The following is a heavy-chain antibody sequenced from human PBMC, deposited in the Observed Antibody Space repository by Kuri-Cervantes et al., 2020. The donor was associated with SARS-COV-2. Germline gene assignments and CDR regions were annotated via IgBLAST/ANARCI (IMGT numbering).Heavy chain of an antibody. Sequence: GESLKISCVASACALSSYGMHWVRQAPGKGLEWVAVIWYDGSNKYYADSVKGCFTISRDNSKNTLYLQMNSLRAEDTAVYYCARDLVVSSGWDYYMDVWGKGTTVTVSS. V-gene: IGHV3-33*01. CDR1: ACALSSYG. D-gene: IGHD6-19*01. CDR3: ARDLVVSSGWDYYMDV. CDR2: IWYDGSNK. J-gene: IGHJ6*03.